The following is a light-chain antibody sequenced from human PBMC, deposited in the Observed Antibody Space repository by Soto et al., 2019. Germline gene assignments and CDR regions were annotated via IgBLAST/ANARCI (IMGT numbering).Light chain of an antibody. CDR2: DAS. V-gene: IGKV1-33*01. CDR1: QDISNH. Sequence: DIQMTQSPSSMSASVGDRINITCKASQDISNHLNWYQQKPGRAPRLLIYDASNLETGVPSRFSGSGSGTDFTVTISSLQPEDIATYYCQQYDSFPITFGQGTRLEIK. CDR3: QQYDSFPIT. J-gene: IGKJ5*01.